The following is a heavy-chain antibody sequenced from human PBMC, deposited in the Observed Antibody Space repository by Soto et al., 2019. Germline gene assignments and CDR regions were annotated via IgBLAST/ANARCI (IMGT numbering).Heavy chain of an antibody. V-gene: IGHV4-31*03. CDR2: IYNSGNT. J-gene: IGHJ5*01. Sequence: SSETLSLTCTVSGGSISSAGNYWNWIRQHPGKGLEWIGYIYNSGNTYYNPSLKSRVTILIDRSENQFSLKLTSVTAADTAVYYCAKGACSSTACYEFDSWGQGTLVT. CDR1: GGSISSAGNY. D-gene: IGHD2-2*01. CDR3: AKGACSSTACYEFDS.